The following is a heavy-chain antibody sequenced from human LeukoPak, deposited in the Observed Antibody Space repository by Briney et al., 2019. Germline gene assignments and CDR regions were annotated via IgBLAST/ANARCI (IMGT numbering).Heavy chain of an antibody. CDR2: IYYSGST. CDR1: GGSISSYY. D-gene: IGHD2-15*01. V-gene: IGHV4-59*01. CDR3: ARGSYCSDGSCYLDY. Sequence: PSETLSLACTVSGGSISSYYWSWIRQPPGKGLEWIGYIYYSGSTNYTPSLKSRVTMSVDTSKNQFSLKLSSVTAADTAVYCARGSYCSDGSCYLDYWGQGTLVTVSS. J-gene: IGHJ4*02.